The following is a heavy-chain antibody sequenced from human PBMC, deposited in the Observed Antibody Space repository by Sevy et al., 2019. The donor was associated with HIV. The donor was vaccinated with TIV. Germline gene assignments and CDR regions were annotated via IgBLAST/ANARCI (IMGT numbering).Heavy chain of an antibody. CDR3: ARGRKKTEEWLEELDYYYGLDV. D-gene: IGHD2-8*01. CDR1: GFSLTTSD. CDR2: VRNDGSNK. V-gene: IGHV3-30*02. J-gene: IGHJ6*02. Sequence: GGSLRLSCAASGFSLTTSDMHWVRQAPGKGLEWVAYVRNDGSNKYYADSVRDRFTISRDSPKNTLYLQMNSLRDEDTGMYYCARGRKKTEEWLEELDYYYGLDVWGQGTTVTVSS.